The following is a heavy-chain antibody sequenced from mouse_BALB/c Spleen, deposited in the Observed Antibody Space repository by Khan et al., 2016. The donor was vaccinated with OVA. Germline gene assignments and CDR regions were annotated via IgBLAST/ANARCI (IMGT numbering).Heavy chain of an antibody. CDR1: GFSLTNYG. CDR2: IWSDGST. CDR3: ARQPYYHYYVMDY. Sequence: VQLKESGPGLVAPSQSLSITCTISGFSLTNYGVHWVRLPPGKGLEWLVVIWSDGSTTNNSALKSRLSTSKDNSKSQVFLKMNSLQTDDTAMYYCARQPYYHYYVMDYWGQGTSVTVSS. D-gene: IGHD2-10*01. J-gene: IGHJ4*01. V-gene: IGHV2-6-1*01.